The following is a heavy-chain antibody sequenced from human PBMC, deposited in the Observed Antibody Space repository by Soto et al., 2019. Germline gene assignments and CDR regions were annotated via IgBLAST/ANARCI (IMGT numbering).Heavy chain of an antibody. CDR3: AEGLGYCRGGSCYLNYFGY. CDR1: GFTFSSDA. D-gene: IGHD2-15*01. CDR2: ISGSGGST. V-gene: IGHV3-23*01. Sequence: EVQLLESGGGLVQPGGSVRLSCAGSGFTFSSDAMRWVRQAPGKGLEWVSGISGSGGSTYYADSVKGRCTISRDNSQNTLYLQMNSLRAEDTAVYYCAEGLGYCRGGSCYLNYFGYGGQVTLV. J-gene: IGHJ4*02.